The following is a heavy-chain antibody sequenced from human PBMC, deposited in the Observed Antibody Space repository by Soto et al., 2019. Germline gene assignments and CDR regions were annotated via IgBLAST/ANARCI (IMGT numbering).Heavy chain of an antibody. D-gene: IGHD3-3*01. Sequence: GGSLRLSCAASGFTFSNAWMNWVRQAPGKGLEWVGRIKSKTDGGTTDYAAPVKGRFTISRDDSKNTLYLQMNSLKTEDTAVYYCTTRYDFWSGYYYVYWGQGTLVTVSS. CDR3: TTRYDFWSGYYYVY. V-gene: IGHV3-15*07. J-gene: IGHJ4*02. CDR2: IKSKTDGGTT. CDR1: GFTFSNAW.